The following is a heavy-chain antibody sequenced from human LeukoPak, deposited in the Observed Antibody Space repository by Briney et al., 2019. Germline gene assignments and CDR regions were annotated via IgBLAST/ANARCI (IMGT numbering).Heavy chain of an antibody. CDR1: GDSVSDNSAA. V-gene: IGHV6-1*01. Sequence: SQTLSLTCAIFGDSVSDNSAAWNWIRQSPSRGLEWLGRTYYRSKWYNDCAVSVKSRITINPDTSKNQFFLQLNSVTPDDTAVYYCARDYYYGMDVWGQGTTVTVSS. CDR2: TYYRSKWYN. J-gene: IGHJ6*02. CDR3: ARDYYYGMDV.